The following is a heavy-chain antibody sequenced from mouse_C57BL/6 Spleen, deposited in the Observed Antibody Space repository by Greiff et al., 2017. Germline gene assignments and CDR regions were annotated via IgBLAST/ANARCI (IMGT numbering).Heavy chain of an antibody. D-gene: IGHD3-3*01. CDR1: GFTFSDFY. CDR3: ARDAWTNYFDY. J-gene: IGHJ2*01. Sequence: EVMLVESGGGLVQSGRSLRLSCATSGFTFSDFYMEWVRQAPGKGLEWIAASRNKANDYTTEYSASVKGRFIVSRDTSQSILYLQMNALRAEDTAIYYCARDAWTNYFDYWGQGTTLTVSS. CDR2: SRNKANDYTT. V-gene: IGHV7-1*01.